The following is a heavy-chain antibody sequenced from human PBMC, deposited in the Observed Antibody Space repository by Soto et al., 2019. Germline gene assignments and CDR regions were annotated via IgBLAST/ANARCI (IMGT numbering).Heavy chain of an antibody. CDR2: IWYDGSNK. CDR3: ARAAYDDSSGYRVPYGMDV. D-gene: IGHD3-22*01. CDR1: EFTFSSLG. J-gene: IGHJ6*02. Sequence: SLRHPCAASEFTFSSLGMHWVRKAPGKGLEWVAVIWYDGSNKYYADSVKGRFTISRDNSKNTLYLQMNSLRAEDTAVYYCARAAYDDSSGYRVPYGMDVWGQGTTVTVSS. V-gene: IGHV3-33*01.